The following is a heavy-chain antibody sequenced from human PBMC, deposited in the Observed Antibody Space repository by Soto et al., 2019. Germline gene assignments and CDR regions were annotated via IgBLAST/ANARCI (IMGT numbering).Heavy chain of an antibody. V-gene: IGHV4-59*08. CDR1: GGSISSYY. CDR3: ARHSARLSNVDY. Sequence: SETLSLTCTVSGGSISSYYWSWIRQPPGKGLEWIGYIYYSGSTNYNPSLKSRVTISVDTSKNQFSLKLSSVTAADTAVYYCARHSARLSNVDYWGQGTLVTVSS. D-gene: IGHD3-10*01. CDR2: IYYSGST. J-gene: IGHJ4*02.